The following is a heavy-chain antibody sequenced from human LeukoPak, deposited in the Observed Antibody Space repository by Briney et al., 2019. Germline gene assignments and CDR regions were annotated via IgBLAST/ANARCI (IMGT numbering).Heavy chain of an antibody. CDR1: GFTFSRYG. CDR2: IRYDGSNK. D-gene: IGHD4-23*01. V-gene: IGHV3-30*02. J-gene: IGHJ4*02. Sequence: GGSLRLSCAASGFTFSRYGMHWVRQAPGKGLEWVAFIRYDGSNKYYADPVKGRFIISRDNSKNTLYLQMNSLRAEDTAVYYCAKDAAKVVTPPGIVDYWGQGTLVTVSS. CDR3: AKDAAKVVTPPGIVDY.